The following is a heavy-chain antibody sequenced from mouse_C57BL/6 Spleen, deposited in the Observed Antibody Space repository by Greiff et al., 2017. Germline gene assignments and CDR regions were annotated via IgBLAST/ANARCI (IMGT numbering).Heavy chain of an antibody. D-gene: IGHD1-1*01. CDR3: ASFITTVVVPYCDY. CDR1: GFTINDYY. V-gene: IGHV14-2*01. CDR2: IDPEDGET. Sequence: EFLLQQSGAELVKPGASVKLSCTASGFTINDYYMHWVQQSPEQGLEWIGRIDPEDGETKSAPQFQGKATITADTSSNTAYLQLSSLTSEDTAVYYCASFITTVVVPYCDYWGQGTTLTVSS. J-gene: IGHJ2*01.